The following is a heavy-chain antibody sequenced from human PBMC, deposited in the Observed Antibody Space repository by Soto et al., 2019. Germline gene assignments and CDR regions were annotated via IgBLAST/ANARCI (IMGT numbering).Heavy chain of an antibody. CDR2: IDSSGST. CDR3: ARARFGETLLFDS. D-gene: IGHD3-10*02. Sequence: PSVTLSLTWTVSGGSITYYHWRWIRQPAGKGLEWIGRIDSSGSTNYNPSLKTRVIMSVATSKNAFSLTLNSVTAADPAVYSCARARFGETLLFDSWGQGALVTVSS. V-gene: IGHV4-4*07. CDR1: GGSITYYH. J-gene: IGHJ4*02.